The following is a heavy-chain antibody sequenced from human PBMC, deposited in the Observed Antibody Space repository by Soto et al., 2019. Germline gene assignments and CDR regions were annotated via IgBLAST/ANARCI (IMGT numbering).Heavy chain of an antibody. D-gene: IGHD3-3*01. Sequence: ASVKVSCKASGYTFTSYDINWVRQATGQGLEWMGWMNPNSGNTGYAQKFQGRVTMTRNTSISTAYMELSSLRSEDTAVYYCARVLGPYYDFWTHGRAFDIWGQGTMVTVSS. CDR1: GYTFTSYD. CDR3: ARVLGPYYDFWTHGRAFDI. CDR2: MNPNSGNT. J-gene: IGHJ3*02. V-gene: IGHV1-8*01.